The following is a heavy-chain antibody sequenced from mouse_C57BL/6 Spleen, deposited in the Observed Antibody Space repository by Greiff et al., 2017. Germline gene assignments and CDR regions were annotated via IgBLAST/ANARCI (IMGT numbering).Heavy chain of an antibody. J-gene: IGHJ3*01. CDR2: IHPTSGST. D-gene: IGHD1-1*02. V-gene: IGHV1-64*01. CDR1: GYTFTSYW. CDR3: ARTWVAPFAY. Sequence: QVQLQQPGAELVKPGASVKLSCKASGYTFTSYWMHWVKQRPGQGLEWVGMIHPTSGSTNYNEKFKRKATLTVDKSTSPAYMQLIILTSDDSAVYYCARTWVAPFAYWGQGTLVTVSA.